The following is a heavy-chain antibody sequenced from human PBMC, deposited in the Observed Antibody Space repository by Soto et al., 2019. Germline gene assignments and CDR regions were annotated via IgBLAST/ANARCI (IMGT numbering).Heavy chain of an antibody. CDR3: ARDGGLGDYTFDY. V-gene: IGHV3-21*01. CDR1: GFTFSSYS. Sequence: EVQLVESGGGLVKPGGSLRLSCAASGFTFSSYSMNWVRQAPGKGLEWVSSISSSSSYIYYADSVKGRFTISRDNAKNSLYLQMNSLRAEDTAVYYCARDGGLGDYTFDYWGQGTLVTVSS. J-gene: IGHJ4*02. D-gene: IGHD4-17*01. CDR2: ISSSSSYI.